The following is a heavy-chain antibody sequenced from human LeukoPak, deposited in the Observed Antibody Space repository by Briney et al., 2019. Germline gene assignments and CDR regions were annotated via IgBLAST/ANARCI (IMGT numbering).Heavy chain of an antibody. CDR1: GGSISSYY. V-gene: IGHV4-34*01. J-gene: IGHJ6*03. CDR2: INHSGST. CDR3: ARVSWFPGTSYYYMDV. D-gene: IGHD1-1*01. Sequence: SETLSLTCTVSGGSISSYYWSWIRQPPGKGLEWIGEINHSGSTKYNPSLKSRVTISIDTSKNQLSLKLSSVTAADTAVYYCARVSWFPGTSYYYMDVWGKGTTVTVSS.